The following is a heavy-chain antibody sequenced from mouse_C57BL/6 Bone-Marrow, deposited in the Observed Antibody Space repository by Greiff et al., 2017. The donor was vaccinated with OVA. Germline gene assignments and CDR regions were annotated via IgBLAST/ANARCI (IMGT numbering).Heavy chain of an antibody. Sequence: EVKLVESGPSLVRPSQTLSLTCTVTGFSINSDCYWIWIRQFPGNKLEYIGYTFYSGITYYNPSLESRTYITRDTSKNQFSLKLSSVTTEDTATYYCARERGYYYGSSPLWYFDVWGTGTTVTVSS. D-gene: IGHD1-1*01. CDR2: TFYSGIT. V-gene: IGHV3-3*01. CDR3: ARERGYYYGSSPLWYFDV. J-gene: IGHJ1*03. CDR1: GFSINSDCY.